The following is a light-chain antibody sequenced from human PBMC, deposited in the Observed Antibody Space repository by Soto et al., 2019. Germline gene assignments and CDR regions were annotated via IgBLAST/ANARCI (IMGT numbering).Light chain of an antibody. V-gene: IGKV3-20*01. Sequence: EIVLTQSPGTLSLSPGERATLSCRASQSVTSSYLAWYQQEPGQAPRLLIYGAGSRATGIPDRFSGSGSETDFTLTISRLEPEDFALYYCQQYGSSAPITFGQGTRLEIK. CDR3: QQYGSSAPIT. CDR1: QSVTSSY. CDR2: GAG. J-gene: IGKJ5*01.